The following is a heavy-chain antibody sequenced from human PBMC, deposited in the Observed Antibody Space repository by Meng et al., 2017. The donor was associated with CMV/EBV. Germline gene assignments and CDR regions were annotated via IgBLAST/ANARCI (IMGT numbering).Heavy chain of an antibody. CDR2: IYYNGST. CDR3: ARVVLGTGGFDY. J-gene: IGHJ4*02. Sequence: TVSGGSVSSGSYYWSWIRQPAGKGVEWIGYIYYNGSTNYNPSLKSRVTISVDTSKNQFSLKLSSVTAADTAVYYCARVVLGTGGFDYWGQGTLVTVSS. V-gene: IGHV4-61*01. CDR1: GGSVSSGSYY. D-gene: IGHD7-27*01.